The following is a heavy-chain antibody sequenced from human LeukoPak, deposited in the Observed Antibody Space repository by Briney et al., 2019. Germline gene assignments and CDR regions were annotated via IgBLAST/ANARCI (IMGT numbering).Heavy chain of an antibody. CDR3: ARARLAAAATGAFDI. Sequence: GASVKVSCKASGYTFTSYDINWVRQAPGQGLEWMGGIIPIFGTANYAQKFQDRVTITADKSTSTAYMELSSLRSEDTAVYYCARARLAAAATGAFDIWGQGTMVTVSS. CDR2: IIPIFGTA. V-gene: IGHV1-69*06. J-gene: IGHJ3*02. D-gene: IGHD6-13*01. CDR1: GYTFTSYD.